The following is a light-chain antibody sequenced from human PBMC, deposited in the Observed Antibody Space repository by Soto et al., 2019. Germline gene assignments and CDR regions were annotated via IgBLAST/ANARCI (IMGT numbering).Light chain of an antibody. CDR1: QGISDY. Sequence: DIQLTQSPSFLSASVGDRVTISCRASQGISDYLAWYQQKPGKAPKLLIYGASTLQSGVPSRFSGSASGTAFTLTISSLQPEDFSTYFCQQFNAYPLTFGGGTKLEIK. CDR3: QQFNAYPLT. J-gene: IGKJ4*01. V-gene: IGKV1-9*01. CDR2: GAS.